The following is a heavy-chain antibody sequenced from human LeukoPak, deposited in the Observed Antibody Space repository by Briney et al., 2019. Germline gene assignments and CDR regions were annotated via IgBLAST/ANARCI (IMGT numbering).Heavy chain of an antibody. CDR1: GFTFSSYA. Sequence: GRSLRLSCAASGFTFSSYAMHWVRQAPGKGLEWVAVISYDGSNKYYADSVKGRFTISRDNSKNTLYLQMNSLRAEDTAVYYCAKDHEYYDFWSGYGDYMDVWGKGTTVTVSS. CDR3: AKDHEYYDFWSGYGDYMDV. J-gene: IGHJ6*03. CDR2: ISYDGSNK. V-gene: IGHV3-30*04. D-gene: IGHD3-3*01.